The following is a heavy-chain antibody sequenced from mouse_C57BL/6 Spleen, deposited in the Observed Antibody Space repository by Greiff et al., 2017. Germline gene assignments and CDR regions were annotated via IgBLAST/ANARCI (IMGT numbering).Heavy chain of an antibody. V-gene: IGHV1-80*01. J-gene: IGHJ2*01. CDR3: ARSGDSNYYCDY. D-gene: IGHD2-5*01. Sequence: QVQLQQSGAELVKPGASVKISCKASGYAFSSYWMNWVKQRPGKGLEWIGQIYPGDGDTNYNGKFKGKATLTADKSSSTAYMQLSSLTSEDSAVYFCARSGDSNYYCDYWGQGTTLTVSS. CDR2: IYPGDGDT. CDR1: GYAFSSYW.